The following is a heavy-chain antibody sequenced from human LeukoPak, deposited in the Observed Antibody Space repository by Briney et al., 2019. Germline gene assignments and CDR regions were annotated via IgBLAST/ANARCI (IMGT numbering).Heavy chain of an antibody. CDR1: GYTFTGYY. V-gene: IGHV1-2*02. CDR2: INPNSGGT. J-gene: IGHJ4*02. CDR3: ARDGYFDY. Sequence: GASVKVSCKASGYTFTGYYMHWVRQAPGQGLEWMGWINPNSGGTNYAQKFQGRVTMTTDTSTSTAYMELRSLRSDDTAVFYCARDGYFDYWGQGTLVTVSS.